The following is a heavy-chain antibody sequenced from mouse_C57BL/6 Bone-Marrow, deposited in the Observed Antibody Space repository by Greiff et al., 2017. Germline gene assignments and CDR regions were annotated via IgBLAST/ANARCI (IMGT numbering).Heavy chain of an antibody. CDR1: GYTFNDYD. J-gene: IGHJ2*01. CDR3: TRDTTVVAYYVDY. CDR2: IDPETGGT. Sequence: QVQLQQSGAELVRPGASVTLSCTASGYTFNDYDMHWVKQTPVQGLEWIGSIDPETGGTAYTQKFKGKAIMTADKSSSTAYMELRSLTSEDSAVYDCTRDTTVVAYYVDYWGQGTTLTVSS. D-gene: IGHD1-1*01. V-gene: IGHV1-15*01.